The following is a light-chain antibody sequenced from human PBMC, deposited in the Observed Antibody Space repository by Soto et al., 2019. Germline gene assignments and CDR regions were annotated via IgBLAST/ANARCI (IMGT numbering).Light chain of an antibody. V-gene: IGKV3-15*01. CDR2: GAS. Sequence: EIVMTQSPATLSVSPGERATLSCRASQSVSSNLAWYQQKPGQAPRLLIYGASTRATGIPARFSGSGSGTEFTLTISSLQSGDFAVYSCQQYNNWPRRTFGQGTKVDIK. CDR1: QSVSSN. CDR3: QQYNNWPRRT. J-gene: IGKJ1*01.